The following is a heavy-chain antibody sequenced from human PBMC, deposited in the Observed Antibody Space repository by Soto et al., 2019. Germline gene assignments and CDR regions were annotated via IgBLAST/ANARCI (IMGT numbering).Heavy chain of an antibody. D-gene: IGHD6-19*01. V-gene: IGHV4-31*03. CDR2: IYFTGST. Sequence: SETLSLTCTVSGHSLSSGGYYWSWIRQHPGKGLEWVGYIYFTGSTLYNPSLKSRLAMSLDTSKNQFSLRLTSVTAADTAVYFCASDWGSSGWRNWGQGTLVTVSS. CDR1: GHSLSSGGYY. J-gene: IGHJ4*02. CDR3: ASDWGSSGWRN.